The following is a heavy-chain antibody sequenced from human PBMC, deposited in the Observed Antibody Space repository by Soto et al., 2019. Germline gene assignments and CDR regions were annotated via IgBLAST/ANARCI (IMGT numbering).Heavy chain of an antibody. Sequence: PGGSLKLSCASSGFTFNIYVMHWVCQAPGKGLEWVAVISYDGSNKYYADSVKGRFTISRDNSKNTLYLQMNSLRAEDTAVYYCARDRTEGFQEPHLTPDYWGQGTLVTVSS. CDR3: ARDRTEGFQEPHLTPDY. J-gene: IGHJ4*02. CDR1: GFTFNIYV. D-gene: IGHD2-8*02. V-gene: IGHV3-30-3*01. CDR2: ISYDGSNK.